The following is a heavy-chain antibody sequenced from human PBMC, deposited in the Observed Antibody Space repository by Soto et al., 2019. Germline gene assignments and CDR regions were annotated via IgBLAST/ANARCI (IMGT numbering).Heavy chain of an antibody. CDR1: GDSISSAGYY. CDR3: AREVPSPYYFDY. Sequence: SETLSLTCNVSGDSISSAGYYWSWIRQHPGKGLEWIGCIHYSGITYYNPSLKSRLTISVDTSKNQFSLKLRSVTAADTAVYYCAREVPSPYYFDYWGQGTLVTVSS. J-gene: IGHJ4*02. D-gene: IGHD1-1*01. V-gene: IGHV4-31*03. CDR2: IHYSGIT.